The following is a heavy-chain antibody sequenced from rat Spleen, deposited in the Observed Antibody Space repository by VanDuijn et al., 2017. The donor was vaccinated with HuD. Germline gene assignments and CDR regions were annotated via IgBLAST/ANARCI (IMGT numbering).Heavy chain of an antibody. CDR1: GFTFSDYN. CDR2: ISYDGSST. J-gene: IGHJ4*01. Sequence: EVQLVESGGGLVQPGRSLKLSCAASGFTFSDYNMAWVRQAPKKGLEWVATISYDGSSTYYRDSVKGRFTISRDNAKSTLYLQMDSLRSEDTATYYCARFQRGGMDAWGQGASVTVSS. D-gene: IGHD1-11*01. CDR3: ARFQRGGMDA. V-gene: IGHV5-7*01.